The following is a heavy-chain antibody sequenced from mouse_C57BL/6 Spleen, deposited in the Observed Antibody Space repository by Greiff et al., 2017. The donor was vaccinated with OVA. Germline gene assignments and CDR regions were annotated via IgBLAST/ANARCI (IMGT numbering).Heavy chain of an antibody. Sequence: VQRVESGAELMKPGASVKLSCKATGYTFTGYWIEWVKQRPGHGLEWIGEILPGSGSTNYNEKFKGKATFTADTSSNTAYMQLSSLTTEDSAIYYCANIYYYGSSLYYYAMDYWGQGTSVTVSS. CDR2: ILPGSGST. J-gene: IGHJ4*01. V-gene: IGHV1-9*01. CDR1: GYTFTGYW. CDR3: ANIYYYGSSLYYYAMDY. D-gene: IGHD1-1*01.